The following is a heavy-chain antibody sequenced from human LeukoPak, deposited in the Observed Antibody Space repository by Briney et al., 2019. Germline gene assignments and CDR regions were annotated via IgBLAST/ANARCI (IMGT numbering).Heavy chain of an antibody. V-gene: IGHV3-30*04. CDR3: ARDGPEDIVLMVYATGFDY. J-gene: IGHJ4*02. Sequence: TGGSLRLSCAASGFTFSSYAMHWVRQAPGKGLEWVAVISYDGSNKYYADSVKGRFTISRDNSRNTLYLQMNSLRAEDTAVYYCARDGPEDIVLMVYATGFDYWGQGTLVTVSS. D-gene: IGHD2-8*01. CDR2: ISYDGSNK. CDR1: GFTFSSYA.